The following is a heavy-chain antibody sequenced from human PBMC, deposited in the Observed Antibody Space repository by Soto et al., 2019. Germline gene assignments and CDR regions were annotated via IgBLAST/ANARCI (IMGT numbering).Heavy chain of an antibody. Sequence: QVELVESGGGVVQPGRSLRLSCAASGFTCSSYAMHWVRQAPGKGLEWVAVISYDGSNKYDADSVKGRFTISRDNSKNTLYLQMNSLRAEDTAVFYCARDPMGRYYGSGSYYFDYWGQGTLVTVSS. J-gene: IGHJ4*02. V-gene: IGHV3-30-3*01. CDR2: ISYDGSNK. CDR1: GFTCSSYA. CDR3: ARDPMGRYYGSGSYYFDY. D-gene: IGHD3-10*01.